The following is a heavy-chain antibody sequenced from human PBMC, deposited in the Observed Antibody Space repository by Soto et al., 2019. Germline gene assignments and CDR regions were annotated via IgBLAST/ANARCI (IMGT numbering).Heavy chain of an antibody. CDR1: GGSISSYY. Sequence: SETLSLTCTVSGGSISSYYWSWIRQPPGKGLEWIGYIYYSGSTNYNPSLKSRVTISVDTSKNQFSLKLSSVTAADTAVYYCARDPGSPYGNWFDPWGQGTLVTVSS. CDR2: IYYSGST. J-gene: IGHJ5*02. V-gene: IGHV4-59*01. CDR3: ARDPGSPYGNWFDP. D-gene: IGHD4-17*01.